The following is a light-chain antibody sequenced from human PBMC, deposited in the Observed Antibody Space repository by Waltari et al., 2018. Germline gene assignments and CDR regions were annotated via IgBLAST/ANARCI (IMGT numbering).Light chain of an antibody. CDR2: AAT. CDR3: QQSYITPYT. Sequence: IRMTQSPSSLSTSVGDRVTITCRASQTISSYLNWYQQKPGKAPNLLIYAATNLQSGLTSRFSGSGSGTDFTLTITNPQPEDSGTYYCQQSYITPYTFGQGTALEIK. J-gene: IGKJ2*01. V-gene: IGKV1-39*01. CDR1: QTISSY.